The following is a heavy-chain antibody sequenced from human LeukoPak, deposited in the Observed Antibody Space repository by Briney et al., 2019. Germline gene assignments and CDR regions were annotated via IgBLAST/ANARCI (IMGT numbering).Heavy chain of an antibody. CDR3: ASSWHDDAFDI. J-gene: IGHJ3*02. Sequence: GRSLRLSCGASGFTFSSYAMHWVRQDPGKGLEWVAVISYDGSNKYYADSVKSRFTISRDNSKNTLYLQMNSLRAEDTAVYYCASSWHDDAFDIWGQGTMVTVSS. CDR1: GFTFSSYA. CDR2: ISYDGSNK. V-gene: IGHV3-30-3*01.